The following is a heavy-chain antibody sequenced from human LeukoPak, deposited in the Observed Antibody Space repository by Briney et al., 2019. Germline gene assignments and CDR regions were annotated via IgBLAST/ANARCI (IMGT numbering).Heavy chain of an antibody. J-gene: IGHJ4*02. CDR1: GFTFSSYG. CDR3: ASGDSTVTYYFDY. CDR2: IRYDGSNK. V-gene: IGHV3-30*02. D-gene: IGHD4-17*01. Sequence: GGSLRLSCAASGFTFSSYGMHWVRQASGKGLEWVAFIRYDGSNKYYADSVKGRFTISRDNSKNTLYLQMNSLRAEDTAVYYCASGDSTVTYYFDYWGQGTLVTVSS.